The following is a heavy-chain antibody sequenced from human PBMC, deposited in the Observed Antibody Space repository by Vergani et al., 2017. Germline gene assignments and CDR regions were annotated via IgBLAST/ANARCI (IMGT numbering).Heavy chain of an antibody. Sequence: QVQLQESGPGLVTPSETLSLTCTVSGDSVISPDYHWGWIRQPPGKGLEWIGSMDYSGSTSYNPSLESRISISFETPKNQFSLRLTSVTAADTAVYYCASKRGACRAAYCHSYDFWGPGTLVGVSS. CDR2: MDYSGST. CDR1: GDSVISPDYH. D-gene: IGHD2-15*01. CDR3: ASKRGACRAAYCHSYDF. V-gene: IGHV4-39*01. J-gene: IGHJ4*02.